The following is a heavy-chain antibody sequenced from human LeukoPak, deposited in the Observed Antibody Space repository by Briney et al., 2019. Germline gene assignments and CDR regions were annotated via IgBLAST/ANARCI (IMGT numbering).Heavy chain of an antibody. CDR3: ARDSSGWYHWFDP. D-gene: IGHD6-19*01. J-gene: IGHJ5*02. Sequence: ASVKVSCKASGYTFTSYDINWVRQATGQGLEWMGWMNPNNGNTGYAQKFQGRVTMTRNISISTAYMELSSLRSEDTAVYYCARDSSGWYHWFDPWGQGTLVTVPS. CDR1: GYTFTSYD. CDR2: MNPNNGNT. V-gene: IGHV1-8*01.